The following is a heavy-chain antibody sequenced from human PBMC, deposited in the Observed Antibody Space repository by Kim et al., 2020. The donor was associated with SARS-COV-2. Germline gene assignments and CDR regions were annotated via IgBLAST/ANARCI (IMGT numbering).Heavy chain of an antibody. CDR3: ARDARRTHDFWSTYSDYFDS. Sequence: GRCTISRDNAKNSLYLQLNSLRDEDTAVYYCARDARRTHDFWSTYSDYFDSWGQGTLVTVSS. V-gene: IGHV3-48*02. D-gene: IGHD3-3*01. J-gene: IGHJ4*02.